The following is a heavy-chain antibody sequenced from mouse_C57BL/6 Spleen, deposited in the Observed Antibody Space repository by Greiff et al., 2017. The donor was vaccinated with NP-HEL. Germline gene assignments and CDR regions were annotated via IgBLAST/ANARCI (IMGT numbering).Heavy chain of an antibody. V-gene: IGHV1-81*01. D-gene: IGHD1-1*01. Sequence: QVQLKESGAELARPGASVKLSCKASGYTFTSYGISWVKQRTGQGLEWIGEIYPRSGNTYYNEKFKGKATLTADKSSSTAYMELRSLTSEDSAVYFCARSITTVVATHFDYWGQGTTLTVSS. CDR2: IYPRSGNT. CDR3: ARSITTVVATHFDY. CDR1: GYTFTSYG. J-gene: IGHJ2*01.